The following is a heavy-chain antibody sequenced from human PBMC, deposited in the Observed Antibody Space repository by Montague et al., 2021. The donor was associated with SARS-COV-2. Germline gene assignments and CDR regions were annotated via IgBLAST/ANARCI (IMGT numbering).Heavy chain of an antibody. J-gene: IGHJ4*02. CDR3: ARGRLDSSGYYYDY. Sequence: SLRLSCAASGFTFSSYAMHWVRQATGKGLEWVSAIGTAGDTYYSGSVKGRFTISRENAKNSLYLQMNSLRAEDTAVYYCARGRLDSSGYYYDYWGQGTMVTVSS. D-gene: IGHD3-22*01. CDR2: IGTAGDT. V-gene: IGHV3-13*01. CDR1: GFTFSSYA.